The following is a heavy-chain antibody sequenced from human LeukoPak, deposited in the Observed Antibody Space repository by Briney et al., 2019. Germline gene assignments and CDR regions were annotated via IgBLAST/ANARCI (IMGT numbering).Heavy chain of an antibody. D-gene: IGHD2-2*01. CDR2: ISAYNGNT. Sequence: ASVKVSCKASGYTFTSYGISWVRQAPGQGREWMGWISAYNGNTNYAQKLQGRVTMTTDTSTSTAYMELRSLRSDDTAVYYCAREISDIVVVPAAMRYNWFDPWGQGTLVTVSS. V-gene: IGHV1-18*01. CDR3: AREISDIVVVPAAMRYNWFDP. CDR1: GYTFTSYG. J-gene: IGHJ5*02.